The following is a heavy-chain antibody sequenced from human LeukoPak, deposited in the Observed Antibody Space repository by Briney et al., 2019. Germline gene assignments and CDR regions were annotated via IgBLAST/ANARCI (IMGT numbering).Heavy chain of an antibody. CDR2: ISAYNGNT. J-gene: IGHJ4*02. CDR1: GYTFTSYG. CDR3: ARDFYHGHCGGGYCYVLDS. V-gene: IGHV1-18*01. D-gene: IGHD2-15*01. Sequence: GASVKVSCKASGYTFTSYGISWVRQAPGQGLEWMGWISAYNGNTNYAQKLQGRVTMTTDTSTSTAYMELRSLRSDDTAIYYCARDFYHGHCGGGYCYVLDSWGQGTLVTVSS.